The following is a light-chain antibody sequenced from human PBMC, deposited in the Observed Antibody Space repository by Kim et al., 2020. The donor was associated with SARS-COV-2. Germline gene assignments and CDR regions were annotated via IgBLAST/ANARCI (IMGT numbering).Light chain of an antibody. J-gene: IGLJ3*02. CDR3: CSYAGNYTWV. CDR2: DVN. Sequence: GQSVTISCTGTSGAVGGYNYVSWYQHHPGKAPELMIYDVNNRPSGVPARFSGSKSGNSASLTISGLQAEDEADYYCCSYAGNYTWVFGGGTQLTVL. CDR1: SGAVGGYNY. V-gene: IGLV2-11*01.